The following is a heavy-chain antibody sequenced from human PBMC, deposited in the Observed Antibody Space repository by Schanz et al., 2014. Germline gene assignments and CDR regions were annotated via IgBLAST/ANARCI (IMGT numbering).Heavy chain of an antibody. CDR3: ARGWEVKVFDF. CDR1: GASISRYY. Sequence: QVQLQESGPGLVKPSETLSLTCTVSGASISRYYWSWIRQPPGKGLEWIGYIYSSGNTKYNPSLKGGVTMSGDTPKNHFSLKLTSRTAADTAVYYCARGWEVKVFDFWGQGLLVTVSS. V-gene: IGHV4-59*08. J-gene: IGHJ4*02. D-gene: IGHD1-26*01. CDR2: IYSSGNT.